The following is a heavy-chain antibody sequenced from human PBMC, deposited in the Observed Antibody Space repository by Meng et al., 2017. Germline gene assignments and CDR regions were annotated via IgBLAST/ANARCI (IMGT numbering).Heavy chain of an antibody. CDR1: GGSFSGYY. J-gene: IGHJ4*02. Sequence: QVRLQQWGAGLLTPSGPLSLTCAVYGGSFSGYYWSWIRQPPGKGLEWIGEINHSGSTNYNPSLKSRVTISVDTSKNQFSLKLSSVTAADTAVYYCAGITMSRAGDYWGQGTLVTVSS. V-gene: IGHV4-34*01. CDR3: AGITMSRAGDY. D-gene: IGHD3-22*01. CDR2: INHSGST.